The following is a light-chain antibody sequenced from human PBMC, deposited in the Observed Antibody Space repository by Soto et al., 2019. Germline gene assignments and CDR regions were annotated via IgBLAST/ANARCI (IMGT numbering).Light chain of an antibody. CDR1: RNDVGGYNY. CDR3: SSYTSSSTRV. J-gene: IGLJ1*01. CDR2: DVT. V-gene: IGLV2-14*01. Sequence: QSVLTQPASVSGSPVQSITISCTGTRNDVGGYNYVSWYQQHPGKAPKLMVYDVTNRPSGVSNRFSGSKSGNTASLTISGLQAEDEADYYCSSYTSSSTRVFGTGTKVTVL.